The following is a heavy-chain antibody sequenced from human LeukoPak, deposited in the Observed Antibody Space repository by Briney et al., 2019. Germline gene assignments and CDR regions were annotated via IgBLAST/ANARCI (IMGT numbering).Heavy chain of an antibody. CDR1: GGSITSSSYY. CDR2: IYYTGST. CDR3: ARPLSTCSYGMDV. Sequence: PSETLSLTCTVSGGSITSSSYYWAWIRQPPGKGLEWIASIYYTGSTYYNSSLESRLSISVDRSKNQLSLKLRSVTAADTAVYYCARPLSTCSYGMDVWGQGTTVTVSS. J-gene: IGHJ6*02. D-gene: IGHD6-13*01. V-gene: IGHV4-39*01.